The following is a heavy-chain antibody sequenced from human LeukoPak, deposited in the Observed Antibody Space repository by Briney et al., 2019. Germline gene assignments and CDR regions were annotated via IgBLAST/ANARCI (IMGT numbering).Heavy chain of an antibody. CDR1: GFTFSSYA. CDR3: AKVQIFGGCFGEYFDY. J-gene: IGHJ4*02. D-gene: IGHD3-10*01. Sequence: GGSLRLSCAASGFTFSSYAMSWVRQAPGKGLEWVSAISGSGGTTYYADSVKGRFTISRDNSKNTLYLQMNSLRAEDAALYYCAKVQIFGGCFGEYFDYWGQGTLVTVSS. V-gene: IGHV3-23*01. CDR2: ISGSGGTT.